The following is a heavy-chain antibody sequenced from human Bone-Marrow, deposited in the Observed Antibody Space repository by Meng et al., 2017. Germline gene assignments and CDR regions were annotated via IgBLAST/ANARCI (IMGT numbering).Heavy chain of an antibody. CDR2: ISSSGSTI. J-gene: IGHJ4*02. Sequence: GESLKISCAASGFTFSDYYMSWIRQAPGKGLEWVSYISSSGSTIYYADSVKGRFTISRDNAKNSPYLQMNSLRAEDTAVYYCARDLGVDTAIPGLDYWGQGTLVTVSS. CDR3: ARDLGVDTAIPGLDY. V-gene: IGHV3-11*01. CDR1: GFTFSDYY. D-gene: IGHD5-18*01.